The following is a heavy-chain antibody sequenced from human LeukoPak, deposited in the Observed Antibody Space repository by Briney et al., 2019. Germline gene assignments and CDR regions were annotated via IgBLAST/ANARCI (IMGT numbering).Heavy chain of an antibody. CDR1: GYSYITYG. D-gene: IGHD1-7*01. Sequence: GASVKVSCKASGYSYITYGISWVRQAPGQGLEWMGWISAYNGNTNYAQKLQGRVTMTTDTSTSTAYMELRSLRSGDTAVYYCARTYNWNFYGLDYWGQGTLVTVSS. V-gene: IGHV1-18*01. J-gene: IGHJ4*02. CDR2: ISAYNGNT. CDR3: ARTYNWNFYGLDY.